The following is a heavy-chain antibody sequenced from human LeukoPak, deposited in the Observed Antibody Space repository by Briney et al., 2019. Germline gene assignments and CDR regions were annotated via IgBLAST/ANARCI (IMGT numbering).Heavy chain of an antibody. J-gene: IGHJ5*02. D-gene: IGHD5-24*01. CDR1: GGSIRSSIYY. CDR2: IYYTGSI. Sequence: SETLSLTCTVSGGSIRSSIYYWGWIRQPPGKGLEWIGSIYYTGSIYYNPSLKSRVTISVDTSRNQFSLKVNSVTAADTAVYYCARDIGSQMATISDWFDPWGQGTLVTVSS. CDR3: ARDIGSQMATISDWFDP. V-gene: IGHV4-39*07.